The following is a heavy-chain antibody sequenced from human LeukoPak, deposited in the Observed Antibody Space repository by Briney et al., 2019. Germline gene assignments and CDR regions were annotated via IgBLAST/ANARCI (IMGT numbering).Heavy chain of an antibody. CDR3: ARDPNPDFWSPYFNWFDP. CDR2: IYSSGYT. CDR1: GGSINDYY. D-gene: IGHD3-3*01. V-gene: IGHV4-4*07. Sequence: SETLSLTCTVSGGSINDYYWSWIRQPAGKGLEWIGRIYSSGYTNYSPSLKGRVTMSVDTSKNHFSLKLTSVTAADTAVYYCARDPNPDFWSPYFNWFDPWGQGTLVTVSS. J-gene: IGHJ5*02.